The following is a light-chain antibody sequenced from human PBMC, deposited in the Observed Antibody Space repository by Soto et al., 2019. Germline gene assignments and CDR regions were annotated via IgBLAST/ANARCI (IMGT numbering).Light chain of an antibody. V-gene: IGKV3-11*01. CDR2: DAS. CDR3: QQRTNWPCT. CDR1: RSVGTS. J-gene: IGKJ2*02. Sequence: EIVLTQSPATLSLSPGGRGALSCRASRSVGTSLAWYQQKPGQAPRLLIYDASSRAADIPARFSGSGSGTDFPLTISNVEPEDLAVYYWQQRTNWPCTFGQGTKLEI.